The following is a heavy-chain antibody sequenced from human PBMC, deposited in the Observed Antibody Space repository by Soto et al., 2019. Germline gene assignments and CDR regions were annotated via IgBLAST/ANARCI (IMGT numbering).Heavy chain of an antibody. CDR2: INPSGGST. CDR1: GYTFTTYY. D-gene: IGHD3-16*01. CDR3: ARVLPTSHYYYYGMDV. Sequence: QVQLVQSGAEVKKPGASVKVSCKASGYTFTTYYMHWVRQAPGQGLEWMGRINPSGGSTSYAQKIPGSDTMTRDTSTSTGYRELSSLRYEDTAVYSCARVLPTSHYYYYGMDVWGQGTTVTVSS. V-gene: IGHV1-46*01. J-gene: IGHJ6*02.